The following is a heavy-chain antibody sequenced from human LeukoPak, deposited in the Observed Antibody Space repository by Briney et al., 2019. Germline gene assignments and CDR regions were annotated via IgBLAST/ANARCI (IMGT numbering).Heavy chain of an antibody. Sequence: GRSLRLSCAASGFTFSSYAIHWVRQAPGKGLEWVAVISYDGSNKYYADSVKGRFTISRDNSKNTLYLQMNSLRAEDTAVYYCARAQGFSGYDSNAFDIWGQGTMVTVSS. V-gene: IGHV3-30*04. D-gene: IGHD5-12*01. J-gene: IGHJ3*02. CDR2: ISYDGSNK. CDR1: GFTFSSYA. CDR3: ARAQGFSGYDSNAFDI.